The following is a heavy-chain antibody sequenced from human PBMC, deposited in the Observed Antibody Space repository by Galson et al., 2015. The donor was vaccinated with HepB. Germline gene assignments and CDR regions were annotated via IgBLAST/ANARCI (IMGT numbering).Heavy chain of an antibody. V-gene: IGHV6-1*01. J-gene: IGHJ6*03. CDR2: TYYRSKWYN. Sequence: CAISGDSVSSNSAAWNWIRQSPSRGLEWLGRTYYRSKWYNDYAVSVKSRITINPDTSKNQFSLQLNSVTPEDTAVYYCARGSSWYLDYYYYMDVWGKGTTVTVSS. D-gene: IGHD6-13*01. CDR1: GDSVSSNSAA. CDR3: ARGSSWYLDYYYYMDV.